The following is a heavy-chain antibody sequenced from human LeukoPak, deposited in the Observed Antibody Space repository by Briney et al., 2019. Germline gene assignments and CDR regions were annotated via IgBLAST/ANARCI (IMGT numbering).Heavy chain of an antibody. CDR2: IDYSGST. V-gene: IGHV4-39*01. CDR3: ARHVFRWLLNWFDP. CDR1: DGSINSTSSY. Sequence: SETLSLTCTVSDGSINSTSSYWGWVRQPPGKGLEWIGSIDYSGSTSYNPSLKSRVTISVDTSKNKVSLRLSSVTAADTAVYYRARHVFRWLLNWFDPWGQGTLVTVSS. D-gene: IGHD2-15*01. J-gene: IGHJ5*02.